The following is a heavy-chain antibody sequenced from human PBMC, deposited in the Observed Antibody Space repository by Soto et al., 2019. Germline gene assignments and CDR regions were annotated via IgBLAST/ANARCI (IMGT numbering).Heavy chain of an antibody. Sequence: GGSLRLSCAASGFTFSSYAMSWVRQAPGKGLEWVSAISGSGGSTYYADSVKGRFTISRDNSKNTLYLQMNSLRAEDTAVYYCAKGEEDVLRYFDWLSSRSGTYYGMDVWGQGTTVTVSS. CDR3: AKGEEDVLRYFDWLSSRSGTYYGMDV. V-gene: IGHV3-23*01. D-gene: IGHD3-9*01. CDR1: GFTFSSYA. J-gene: IGHJ6*02. CDR2: ISGSGGST.